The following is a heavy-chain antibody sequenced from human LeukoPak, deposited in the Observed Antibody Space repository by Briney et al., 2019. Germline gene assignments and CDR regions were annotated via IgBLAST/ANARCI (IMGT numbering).Heavy chain of an antibody. CDR2: INHSGST. J-gene: IGHJ4*02. CDR3: ARGPRGIHLPGLRFDY. D-gene: IGHD4-17*01. V-gene: IGHV4-34*01. Sequence: SETLSLTCAVYGRSFSGYYWSWIRQPPGKGLEWIGEINHSGSTNYNPSLKSRVTISVDTSKNQFSLKLSSVTAADTAVYYCARGPRGIHLPGLRFDYWGQGTLVTVSS. CDR1: GRSFSGYY.